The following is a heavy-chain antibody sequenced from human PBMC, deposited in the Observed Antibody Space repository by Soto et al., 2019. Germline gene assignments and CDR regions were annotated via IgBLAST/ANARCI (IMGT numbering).Heavy chain of an antibody. Sequence: ASVKLSCKASGYTFTTYGISWVRQAPRQGLEWMGWISTYNGNTNYAQKLQGRVTMTTDTSTSTAYMELSSLRSEDTAVYYCAVERPSAAAAPGYFDYWGQGTLVTVSS. CDR1: GYTFTTYG. J-gene: IGHJ4*02. V-gene: IGHV1-18*01. CDR2: ISTYNGNT. CDR3: AVERPSAAAAPGYFDY. D-gene: IGHD6-13*01.